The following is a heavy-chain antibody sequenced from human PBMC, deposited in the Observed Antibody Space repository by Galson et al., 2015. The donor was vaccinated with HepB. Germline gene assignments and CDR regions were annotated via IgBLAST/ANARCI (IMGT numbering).Heavy chain of an antibody. Sequence: SLRLSCAASGFTFSSYDMIWVRQAPGRGLEWVSFIRSSGDLTFYADSVKGRFTISRDNSKNTLFLEMNSLRAEDTAIYYCAKRNNYVSGGHPFDYWGQGILVTVSS. D-gene: IGHD2-15*01. J-gene: IGHJ4*02. CDR1: GFTFSSYD. CDR3: AKRNNYVSGGHPFDY. V-gene: IGHV3-23*01. CDR2: IRSSGDLT.